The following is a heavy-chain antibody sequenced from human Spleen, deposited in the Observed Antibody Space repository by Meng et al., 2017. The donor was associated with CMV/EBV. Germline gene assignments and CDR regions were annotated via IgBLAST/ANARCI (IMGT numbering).Heavy chain of an antibody. J-gene: IGHJ4*02. V-gene: IGHV3-48*03. CDR2: ISSTGDII. Sequence: GESLKISCAVSGFTFSNYEMNWVRQAPGKGLEWVSYISSTGDIIYYADSVKGRFTISRDNARNSLYLQMNSLRAEDTAIYYCARVFDCTATSCPDYWGQGTLVTVSS. CDR3: ARVFDCTATSCPDY. CDR1: GFTFSNYE. D-gene: IGHD2-2*01.